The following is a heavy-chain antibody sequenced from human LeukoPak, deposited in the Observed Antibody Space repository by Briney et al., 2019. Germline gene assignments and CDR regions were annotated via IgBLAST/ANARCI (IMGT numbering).Heavy chain of an antibody. Sequence: SVKVSCKASGGSFSSYAISWVREAPGQGLEWMGRIIPILGVANYAQKFQGRVTITADKSTSTAFMELSSLRSEGTAVYYCARDYYYDSSAYSPFDYWGQGTLVTVSS. J-gene: IGHJ4*02. V-gene: IGHV1-69*04. CDR3: ARDYYYDSSAYSPFDY. D-gene: IGHD3-22*01. CDR2: IIPILGVA. CDR1: GGSFSSYA.